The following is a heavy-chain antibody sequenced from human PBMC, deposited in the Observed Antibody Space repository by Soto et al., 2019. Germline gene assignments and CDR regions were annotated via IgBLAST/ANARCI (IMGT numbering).Heavy chain of an antibody. CDR3: ARTRGDGYLYDY. Sequence: GGSLRLSCAASGFTFDDYAMSWVRQAPGKGLEWVSGISWNGGGTYYAGSVEGRFTISRDNAKNSLYLQMNSLRAEDTALYYCARTRGDGYLYDYWGQGTLVTVSS. CDR1: GFTFDDYA. J-gene: IGHJ4*02. V-gene: IGHV3-20*04. D-gene: IGHD5-12*01. CDR2: ISWNGGGT.